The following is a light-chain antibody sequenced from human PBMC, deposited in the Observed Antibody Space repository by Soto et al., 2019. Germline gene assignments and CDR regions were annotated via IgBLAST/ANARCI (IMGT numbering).Light chain of an antibody. Sequence: DIQMTQSPSTLSASVGDRVTITCLASQGIGTWLGWYQQKPGKAPNLLISGASSLQSGVPSRFSASGSGTDFTLTITSLQPEDFATYYCQQTHSFPFTFGQGTRLEIK. CDR3: QQTHSFPFT. J-gene: IGKJ5*01. V-gene: IGKV1-12*01. CDR1: QGIGTW. CDR2: GAS.